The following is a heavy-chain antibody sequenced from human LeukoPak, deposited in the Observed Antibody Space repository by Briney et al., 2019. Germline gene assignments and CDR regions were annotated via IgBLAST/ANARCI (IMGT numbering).Heavy chain of an antibody. Sequence: ASVKVSCKASGYTFTSYGISWVRQAPGQGLEWMGRIIPILGIANYAQKFQGRVTITADKSTSTAYMELSSLRSEDTAVYYCARGYSYGPASYWGQGTLVTVSS. V-gene: IGHV1-69*04. CDR2: IIPILGIA. J-gene: IGHJ4*02. CDR1: GYTFTSYG. CDR3: ARGYSYGPASY. D-gene: IGHD5-18*01.